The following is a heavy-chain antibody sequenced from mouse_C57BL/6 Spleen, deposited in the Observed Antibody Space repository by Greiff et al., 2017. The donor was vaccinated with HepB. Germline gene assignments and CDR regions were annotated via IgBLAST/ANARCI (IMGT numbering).Heavy chain of an antibody. CDR3: ARWIYYDYDRAWFAY. CDR2: INPSNGGT. CDR1: GYTFTSYW. V-gene: IGHV1-53*01. Sequence: QVHVKQPGTELVKPGASVKLSCKASGYTFTSYWMHWVKQRPGQGLEWIGNINPSNGGTNYNEKFKSKATLTVDKSSSTAYMQLSSLTSEDSAVYYCARWIYYDYDRAWFAYWGQGTLVTVSA. D-gene: IGHD2-4*01. J-gene: IGHJ3*01.